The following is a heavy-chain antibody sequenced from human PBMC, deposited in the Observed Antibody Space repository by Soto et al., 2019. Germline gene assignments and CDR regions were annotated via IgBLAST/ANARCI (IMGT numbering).Heavy chain of an antibody. V-gene: IGHV4-39*02. CDR2: IYYSGSA. Sequence: QLQLQESGPGLVKPSETLSLTCTVSGGSISSSSYYWGWIRQPPGKGLEWIGNIYYSGSAYYNPSLKSRVTISVDMSKNNFPRRLSSVPAADAAVYSCARRGVSGPVDYWGQGTLVTVSS. D-gene: IGHD3-10*01. J-gene: IGHJ4*02. CDR3: ARRGVSGPVDY. CDR1: GGSISSSSYY.